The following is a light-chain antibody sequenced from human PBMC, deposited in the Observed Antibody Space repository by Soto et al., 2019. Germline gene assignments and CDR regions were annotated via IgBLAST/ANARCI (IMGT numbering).Light chain of an antibody. Sequence: DTGLKQSPGTLSLSPGERATLSCRASQSVGTYLAWYQQKPGQAPRLLIYGASSRATGIPDRFSGSGSGTDFTLTISSLEPEDFAVYYCQQRSNWWTFGQGTKVDIK. V-gene: IGKV3-11*01. CDR2: GAS. CDR1: QSVGTY. CDR3: QQRSNWWT. J-gene: IGKJ1*01.